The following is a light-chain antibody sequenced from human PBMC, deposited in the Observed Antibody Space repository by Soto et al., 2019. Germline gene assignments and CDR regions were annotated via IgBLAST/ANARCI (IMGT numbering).Light chain of an antibody. CDR3: QQSDSLPIT. CDR2: DAS. J-gene: IGKJ5*01. V-gene: IGKV1-33*01. CDR1: QDISNY. Sequence: DIQMTQSPSSLSASVGDRVTITCRASQDISNYLNWYQQRPGKAPKLLIYDASNLERGVPSRFSGTRSGTQFTFAITSLQPEDAAAYYCQQSDSLPITFGEGTRLEI.